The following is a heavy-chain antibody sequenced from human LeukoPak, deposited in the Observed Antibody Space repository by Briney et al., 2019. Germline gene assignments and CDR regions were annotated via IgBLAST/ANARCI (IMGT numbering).Heavy chain of an antibody. CDR2: MDYSGTT. V-gene: IGHV4-59*02. CDR3: VRDIRFIGATYYFDY. CDR1: GGSVNTYF. Sequence: PSETLSLTCTVSGGSVNTYFWSWIRQPPGKGLEWIAYMDYSGTTNYNPSLRSRVTISIDTSKNQFSLSLSSVTAADTAVYYCVRDIRFIGATYYFDYWGPGTLVTVSS. D-gene: IGHD1-26*01. J-gene: IGHJ4*02.